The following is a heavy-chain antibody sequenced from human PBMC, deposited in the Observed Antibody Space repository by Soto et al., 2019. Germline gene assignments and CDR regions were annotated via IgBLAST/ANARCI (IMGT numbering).Heavy chain of an antibody. CDR2: IYYTGST. J-gene: IGHJ5*02. V-gene: IGHV4-59*01. CDR3: ARRRDGYTGEWFDP. CDR1: GAPISAFY. D-gene: IGHD7-27*01. Sequence: PSETLSLTCTVSGAPISAFYWSWIRQSPGKRLEWIGHIYYTGSTNYNPSLNSRVTMSLDTSKNQFSLRLNSVTAADTAVYYCARRRDGYTGEWFDPWGQGTLVTVSS.